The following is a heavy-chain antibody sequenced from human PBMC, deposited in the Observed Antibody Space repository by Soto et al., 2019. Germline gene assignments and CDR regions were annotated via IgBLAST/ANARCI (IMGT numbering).Heavy chain of an antibody. V-gene: IGHV4-61*01. CDR1: GGSVSSGSYY. Sequence: SSETLSLTCTVSGGSVSSGSYYWSWIRQPPGKGLEWIGYIYYSGSTNYNPSLKSRVTISVDTSKNQFSLKLSSVTAADTAVYYCARDSKRLGELSTPLYYYGMDVWGQGTTVTVSS. J-gene: IGHJ6*02. D-gene: IGHD3-16*02. CDR3: ARDSKRLGELSTPLYYYGMDV. CDR2: IYYSGST.